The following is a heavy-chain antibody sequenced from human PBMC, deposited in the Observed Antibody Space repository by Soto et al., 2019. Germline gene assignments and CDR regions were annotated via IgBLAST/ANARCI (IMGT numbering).Heavy chain of an antibody. D-gene: IGHD1-26*01. CDR2: IYHSGST. Sequence: SETLSLTYAVSGGSISSSNWWSWVRQPPGKGLEWIGEIYHSGSTNYNPSLKSRVTISVDKSKNQFSLKLSSVTAADTAVYYCARDSPGGSFPYYGMDVWGQGTTVTVSS. V-gene: IGHV4-4*02. J-gene: IGHJ6*02. CDR1: GGSISSSNW. CDR3: ARDSPGGSFPYYGMDV.